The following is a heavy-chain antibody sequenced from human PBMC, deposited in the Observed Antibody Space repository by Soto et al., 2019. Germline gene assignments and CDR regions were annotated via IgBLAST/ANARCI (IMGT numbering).Heavy chain of an antibody. Sequence: GGSLRLSCAASGFTFSTYAMTWVRQAPGKGLEWVSIISGGGYSTYYADSVKGRFTISRDNTKNTLYLQMNSLRADDTAVYYCATGPRDPATGIKYYFDYWGQGTLVTVSS. D-gene: IGHD2-21*02. CDR2: ISGGGYST. J-gene: IGHJ4*02. CDR3: ATGPRDPATGIKYYFDY. V-gene: IGHV3-23*01. CDR1: GFTFSTYA.